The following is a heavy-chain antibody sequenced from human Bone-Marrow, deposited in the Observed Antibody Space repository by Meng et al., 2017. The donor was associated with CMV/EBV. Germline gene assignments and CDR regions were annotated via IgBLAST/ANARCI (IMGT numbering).Heavy chain of an antibody. Sequence: GSLRLSCAVYGGSFSGYYWSWIRQPPGKGLEWIGEINHSGSTNYNPSLKSRVTISVDTSKNQFSLKLSSVTAADTAVYYCARRWYFDYWGQGTLVTVSS. CDR3: ARRWYFDY. CDR1: GGSFSGYY. V-gene: IGHV4-34*01. D-gene: IGHD6-13*01. CDR2: INHSGST. J-gene: IGHJ4*02.